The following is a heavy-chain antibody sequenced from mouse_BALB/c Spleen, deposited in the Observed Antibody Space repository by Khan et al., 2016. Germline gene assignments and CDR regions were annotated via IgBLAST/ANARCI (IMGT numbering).Heavy chain of an antibody. V-gene: IGHV5-6-5*01. CDR1: GFTFSSYA. CDR2: ISSGGTT. CDR3: TRGVTTVVDYFDY. Sequence: EVELVESGGGLVKPGESLKLSCAASGFTFSSYAMSWVRQTPEKRLEWVASISSGGTTFYPDSLKGRFTISRDNARNNLYLQVSSLRSEDTAMHYCTRGVTTVVDYFDYWGQGTTLTVSS. J-gene: IGHJ2*01. D-gene: IGHD1-1*01.